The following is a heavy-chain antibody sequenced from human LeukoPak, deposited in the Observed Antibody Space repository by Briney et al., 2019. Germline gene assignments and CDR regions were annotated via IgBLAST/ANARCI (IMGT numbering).Heavy chain of an antibody. CDR3: ATFRLVAALDV. Sequence: GGSLRLSCAASGFPFNPYRMQWVRQAPGTGLEWVANINPAGSDTFHVDPVKGRFSISRDHAKNLLYLQMNSLRPEDTAVYYCATFRLVAALDVWGQGTLVTVSS. CDR2: INPAGSDT. J-gene: IGHJ4*02. CDR1: GFPFNPYR. D-gene: IGHD5-12*01. V-gene: IGHV3-7*01.